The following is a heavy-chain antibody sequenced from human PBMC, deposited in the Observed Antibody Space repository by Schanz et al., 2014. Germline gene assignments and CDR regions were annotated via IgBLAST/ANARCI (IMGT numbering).Heavy chain of an antibody. J-gene: IGHJ5*02. CDR3: ARHGELGGCSSSSCWALNWFDP. Sequence: QVQLQESGPGLVKPSETLSLTCTVSGGSISSYYWSWIRQPPGKGLEWIGYMYYSGSTNYNPSLNSRVTISVDTSKNQFSLKVTSVTPADTAVYYCARHGELGGCSSSSCWALNWFDPWGQGTLVTVSS. D-gene: IGHD2-2*01. V-gene: IGHV4-59*08. CDR1: GGSISSYY. CDR2: MYYSGST.